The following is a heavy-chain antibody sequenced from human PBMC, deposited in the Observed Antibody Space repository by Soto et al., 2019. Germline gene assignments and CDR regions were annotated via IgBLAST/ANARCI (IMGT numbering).Heavy chain of an antibody. V-gene: IGHV3-66*01. CDR1: GFTVSSNY. J-gene: IGHJ6*02. D-gene: IGHD3-9*01. Sequence: GGSLRLSCAASGFTVSSNYMSWVRQAPGKGLEWVSVIYSGGSTYYADSVKGRFTISRDNSKNTLYLQMNSLRAEDTAVYYCARDVVEHYDILTGYYYYYYGMDVWGQGTTVTVSS. CDR2: IYSGGST. CDR3: ARDVVEHYDILTGYYYYYYGMDV.